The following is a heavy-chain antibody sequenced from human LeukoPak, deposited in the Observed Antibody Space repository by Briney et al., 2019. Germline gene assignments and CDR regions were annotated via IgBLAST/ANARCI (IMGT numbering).Heavy chain of an antibody. CDR2: ISSSSSAI. V-gene: IGHV3-48*01. J-gene: IGHJ2*01. CDR1: GFTFSRYS. CDR3: AKASPAGYWYFDL. Sequence: GGALRLSCAASGFTFSRYSMNWVRQAPGKGPQWVSYISSSSSAIYYADSVRSRFTISRDYVKNSLYLQMNSLRAEDTALYYCAKASPAGYWYFDLWGRGTLVTVSS.